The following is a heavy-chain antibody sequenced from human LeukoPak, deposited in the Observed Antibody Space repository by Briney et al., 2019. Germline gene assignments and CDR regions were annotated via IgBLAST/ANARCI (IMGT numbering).Heavy chain of an antibody. CDR2: IYPGDSGT. J-gene: IGHJ4*02. CDR1: GSSFTSYW. CDR3: ARRTGNFDY. D-gene: IGHD1-1*01. Sequence: GESLQISCQGAGSSFTSYWIDWVRQLPGKGLEWVGTIYPGDSGTRYSPSFQGQVTISADKSISTTYLQWSSLKASDTAIYYCARRTGNFDYWGQGTLVTVSS. V-gene: IGHV5-51*01.